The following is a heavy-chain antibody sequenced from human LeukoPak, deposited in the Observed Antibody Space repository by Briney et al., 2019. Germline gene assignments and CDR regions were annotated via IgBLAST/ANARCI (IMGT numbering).Heavy chain of an antibody. D-gene: IGHD2-2*01. CDR2: INHSGST. CDR1: GGSFSGYY. J-gene: IGHJ4*02. CDR3: ARAEALGYCSSTSCYPPYYFDY. V-gene: IGHV4-34*01. Sequence: SETLSLTCAVYGGSFSGYYWSWIRQPPGKGLEWIGEINHSGSTNYNPSLKSRVTISVDTSKNQFSLKLSSVTAADTAVYYCARAEALGYCSSTSCYPPYYFDYRGQGTLATVSS.